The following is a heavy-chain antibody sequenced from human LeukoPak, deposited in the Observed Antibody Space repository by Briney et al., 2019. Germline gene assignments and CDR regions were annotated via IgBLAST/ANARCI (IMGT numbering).Heavy chain of an antibody. V-gene: IGHV3-30*04. Sequence: QPGRSLRLCCAASGFTFSSYAMHWVRQASGKGLEWVAVISYDGSNKYYADSVKGRFTISRDNSKNTLYLQMNSLRAEDTAVYYCARGGWFGIAVAGPFDYWGQGTLVTVSS. CDR1: GFTFSSYA. D-gene: IGHD6-19*01. J-gene: IGHJ4*02. CDR3: ARGGWFGIAVAGPFDY. CDR2: ISYDGSNK.